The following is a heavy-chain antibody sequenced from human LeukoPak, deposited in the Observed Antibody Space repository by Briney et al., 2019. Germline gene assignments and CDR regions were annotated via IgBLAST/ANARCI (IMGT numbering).Heavy chain of an antibody. V-gene: IGHV1-18*01. CDR1: GYTFTTYS. Sequence: ASVKASCKASGYTFTTYSITWVRQAPGQGLEWMGWISAYNGDTNYAQNLQGRVTMTTDTSTSTAYMELRSLRSDDTAVYYCARVVPPRNAFDIWGQGTMLTVSS. CDR2: ISAYNGDT. CDR3: ARVVPPRNAFDI. D-gene: IGHD2-2*01. J-gene: IGHJ3*02.